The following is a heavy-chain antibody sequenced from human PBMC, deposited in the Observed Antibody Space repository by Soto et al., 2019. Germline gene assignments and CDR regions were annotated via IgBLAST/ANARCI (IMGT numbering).Heavy chain of an antibody. CDR3: ARDGPQFPKDTQYSGSYCDY. CDR1: GYTFTSYG. Sequence: ASVKVSCKASGYTFTSYGISWVRQAPGQGXEWMGWISAYNGNTNYAQKLQGRVTMTTDTSTSTAYMELRSLRSDDTAVYYCARDGPQFPKDTQYSGSYCDYWGQGTLVTVSS. D-gene: IGHD1-26*01. CDR2: ISAYNGNT. J-gene: IGHJ4*02. V-gene: IGHV1-18*01.